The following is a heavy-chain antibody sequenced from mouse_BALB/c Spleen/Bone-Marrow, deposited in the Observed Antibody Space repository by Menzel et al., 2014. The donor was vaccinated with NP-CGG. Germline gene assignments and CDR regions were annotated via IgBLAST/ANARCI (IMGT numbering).Heavy chain of an antibody. Sequence: EVQLQQSGTVLARPRASVQMSCKASGYTFTSYWMHWGKQRPGQGLEWIGAIYPGNSDTNYNQNFKGKAKLTAVTSSSTAYMELSSLTNEDSAVYYCTRDYGNSWYFDVWGAGTTVTVSS. V-gene: IGHV1-5*01. D-gene: IGHD2-1*01. J-gene: IGHJ1*01. CDR2: IYPGNSDT. CDR3: TRDYGNSWYFDV. CDR1: GYTFTSYW.